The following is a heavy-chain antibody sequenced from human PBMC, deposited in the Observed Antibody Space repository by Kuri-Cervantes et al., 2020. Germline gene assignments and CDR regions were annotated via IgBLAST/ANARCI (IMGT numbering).Heavy chain of an antibody. CDR1: GFTFNTYS. D-gene: IGHD6-6*01. V-gene: IGHV3-48*01. CDR2: ISSSSSSI. CDR3: ARDWMGSSLDAFDI. Sequence: GESLKISCAASGFTFNTYSMNWVRQAPGKGLEWVSYISSSSSSIYYADSVKGRFTISRDNAKNSLYLQIDSLRAEDTAVYYCARDWMGSSLDAFDIWGQGTMVTVSS. J-gene: IGHJ3*02.